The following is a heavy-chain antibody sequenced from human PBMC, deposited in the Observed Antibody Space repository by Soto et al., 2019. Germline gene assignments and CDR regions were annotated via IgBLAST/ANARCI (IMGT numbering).Heavy chain of an antibody. CDR1: GCSISSYD. Sequence: SVTLSLTCTFAGCSISSYDWSLIRQPPGKGLEWIGYIYYSGSTNYNPSLKSRVTISVDTSKNQFSLKLSSVTAADTAVYYCARFPEIYSDFWSGPFAPGFAPWRKGTLVPVSP. J-gene: IGHJ5*02. CDR3: ARFPEIYSDFWSGPFAPGFAP. D-gene: IGHD3-3*01. CDR2: IYYSGST. V-gene: IGHV4-59*08.